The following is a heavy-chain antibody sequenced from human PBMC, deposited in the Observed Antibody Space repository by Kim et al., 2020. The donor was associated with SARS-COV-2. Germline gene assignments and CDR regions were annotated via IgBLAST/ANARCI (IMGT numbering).Heavy chain of an antibody. CDR2: ITHSGST. CDR1: GGSFSGFY. CDR3: ANFGVVTPFDY. V-gene: IGHV4-34*01. Sequence: SETLSLTCAVSGGSFSGFYWSWIRQPPGKGLEWVGEITHSGSTNYNPSLKSRVTISIDTSKNQFSLKLSSVTAADTAVYYCANFGVVTPFDYWGQGTLVTVSS. J-gene: IGHJ4*02. D-gene: IGHD3-3*01.